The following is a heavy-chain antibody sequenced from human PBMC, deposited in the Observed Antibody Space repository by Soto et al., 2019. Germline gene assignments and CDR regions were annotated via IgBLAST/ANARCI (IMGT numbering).Heavy chain of an antibody. D-gene: IGHD3-10*01. CDR2: IWTDGTNK. CDR3: ARDDNLQGNAFDV. J-gene: IGHJ3*01. CDR1: GFSVRTSG. Sequence: QVQLVESGGGVVQPERSLRLSCAASGFSVRTSGMHWVRQAPGKGLEWVALIWTDGTNKVYADSVKGRFTISNDNSQNTIYLQMDSLRGEDTALYYCARDDNLQGNAFDVWGQGTMVTVSS. V-gene: IGHV3-33*01.